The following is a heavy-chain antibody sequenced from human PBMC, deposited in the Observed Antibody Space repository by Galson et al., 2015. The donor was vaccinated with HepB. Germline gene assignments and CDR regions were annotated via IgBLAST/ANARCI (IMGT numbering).Heavy chain of an antibody. Sequence: TLSLTCTVSGGSVSSGSYYWSWIRQPPGKGLEWIGYIYYSGSTNYNPSLKSRVTISVDTSKNQFSLKLSSVTAADTAVYYCAGVPAPPVGAQGAFDIWGQGTMVTVSS. V-gene: IGHV4-61*01. CDR1: GGSVSSGSYY. J-gene: IGHJ3*02. CDR3: AGVPAPPVGAQGAFDI. CDR2: IYYSGST. D-gene: IGHD1-26*01.